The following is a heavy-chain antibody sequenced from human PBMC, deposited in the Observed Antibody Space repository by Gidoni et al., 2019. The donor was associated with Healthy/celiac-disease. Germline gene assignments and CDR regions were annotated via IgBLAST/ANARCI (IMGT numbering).Heavy chain of an antibody. D-gene: IGHD6-6*01. CDR2: IYTSGST. J-gene: IGHJ6*02. V-gene: IGHV4-61*02. CDR3: ARDGVASSSSYYYGMDV. Sequence: IRQPAGKGLEWIGRIYTSGSTNYNPSLKSRVTISVDTSKNQFSLKLSSVTAADTAVYYCARDGVASSSSYYYGMDVWGQGTTVTVSS.